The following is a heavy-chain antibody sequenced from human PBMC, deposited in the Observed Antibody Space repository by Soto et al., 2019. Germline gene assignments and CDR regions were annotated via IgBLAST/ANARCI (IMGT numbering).Heavy chain of an antibody. CDR2: IKQDGSEK. J-gene: IGHJ6*03. D-gene: IGHD5-18*01. CDR1: GFTFSSYW. V-gene: IGHV3-7*01. CDR3: ARELGEAMDYYYYMDV. Sequence: GGSLRLSCAASGFTFSSYWMSWVRQAPGKGLEWVANIKQDGSEKYYVDSVKGRFTISRDNAKNSLYLQMNSLRAEDTAVYYCARELGEAMDYYYYMDVWGKGITVTVSS.